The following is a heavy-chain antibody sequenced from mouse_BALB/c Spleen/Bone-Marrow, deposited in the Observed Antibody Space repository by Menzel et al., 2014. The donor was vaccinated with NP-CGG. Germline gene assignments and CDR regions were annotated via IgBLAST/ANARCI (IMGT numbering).Heavy chain of an antibody. CDR2: IWGDGST. V-gene: IGHV2-6-7*01. J-gene: IGHJ4*01. CDR3: ARDSFLITRALDY. D-gene: IGHD2-4*01. Sequence: VQLVESGPGLVAPSQSLSITCTVSGFSLTGYGVSWVRQPPGKGLEWLGMIWGDGSTDYNSALKSRLSISKDNSKSQVFLKMNSLQTDDTARYYCARDSFLITRALDYWGQGTSVTVPS. CDR1: GFSLTGYG.